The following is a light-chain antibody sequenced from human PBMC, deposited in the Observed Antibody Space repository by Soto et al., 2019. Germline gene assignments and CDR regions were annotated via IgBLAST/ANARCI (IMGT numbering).Light chain of an antibody. V-gene: IGKV2-28*01. CDR1: QSLLHSNGYNY. Sequence: DIVMTQSPLSLPVTPGEPASISCRSSQSLLHSNGYNYLDWYLQKPGQSPQLLIYLGSNRASGVPERFSGSGSGTYFTLKISRVEAEDVGVYYCMQALQTPSITFGQGTRLEIK. CDR2: LGS. J-gene: IGKJ5*01. CDR3: MQALQTPSIT.